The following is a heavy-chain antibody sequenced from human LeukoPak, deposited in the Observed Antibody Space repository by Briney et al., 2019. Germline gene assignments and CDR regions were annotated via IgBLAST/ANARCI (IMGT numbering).Heavy chain of an antibody. CDR1: GGSISSSYW. V-gene: IGHV4-4*02. J-gene: IGHJ5*02. CDR2: IYHSGST. Sequence: PSETLSLTCAVSGGSISSSYWWSWVRQPPGKGLEWIGEIYHSGSTNYNPSLKSRVTISVDTSKNQFSLKLSSVTAADTAVYYCAREIVATITRWFDPWGQGTLVTVSS. CDR3: AREIVATITRWFDP. D-gene: IGHD5-12*01.